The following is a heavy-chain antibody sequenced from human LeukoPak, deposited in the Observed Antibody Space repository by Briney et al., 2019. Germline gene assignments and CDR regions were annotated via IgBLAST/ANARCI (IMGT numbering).Heavy chain of an antibody. V-gene: IGHV4-30-2*01. Sequence: PSQTLSLTCTVSGGSISSGGYYWSWIRQPPGKGLEWIGYIYRSGSTFYNPSLQSRVTISLDKSKNQFSLNLTSVTAADTAIYYCAINHGVAWFDPWGQGILVTVSS. J-gene: IGHJ5*02. CDR1: GGSISSGGYY. CDR2: IYRSGST. CDR3: AINHGVAWFDP.